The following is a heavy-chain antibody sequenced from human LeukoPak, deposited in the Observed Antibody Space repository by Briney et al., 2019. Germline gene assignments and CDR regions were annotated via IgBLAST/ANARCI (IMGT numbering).Heavy chain of an antibody. CDR2: INHSGST. CDR3: ARGLGLNYFDY. Sequence: PSETLSLTCTVSGGSISSSSYYWGRLRQPPGKGLEWIGEINHSGSTNYNPSLKSRVTISVDTSKNQFSLKLSSVSAADTAVYYCARGLGLNYFDYWGQGTLVTVSS. CDR1: GGSISSSSYY. V-gene: IGHV4-39*07. J-gene: IGHJ4*02. D-gene: IGHD7-27*01.